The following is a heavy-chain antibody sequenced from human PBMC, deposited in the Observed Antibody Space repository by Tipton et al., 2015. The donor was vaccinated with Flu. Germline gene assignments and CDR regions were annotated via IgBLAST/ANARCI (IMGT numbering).Heavy chain of an antibody. J-gene: IGHJ4*02. Sequence: TLSLTCTVSGGSISSGSYYWSWIRPPAGKGLEWIGRIYTNGSTNYNPSLKSRVTISADTSKNKYSLELRSVTAADAAVYYCAGVYYYGSGDYYLDSWGQGTLVTVSS. D-gene: IGHD3-10*01. CDR1: GGSISSGSYY. CDR3: AGVYYYGSGDYYLDS. CDR2: IYTNGST. V-gene: IGHV4-61*02.